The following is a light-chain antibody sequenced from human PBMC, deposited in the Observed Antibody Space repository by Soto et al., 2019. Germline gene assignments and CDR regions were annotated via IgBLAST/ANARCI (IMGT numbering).Light chain of an antibody. V-gene: IGKV1-5*01. CDR2: DAS. J-gene: IGKJ1*01. CDR1: QSISTW. CDR3: QHYNSYSNT. Sequence: DIQMTQSPSTLSASVGDRVTITCRASQSISTWLAWYQQKPGKAPNLLIYDASTLGSGVPSRFSGSGSGSEFTLTISSXQPDDFATYYCQHYNSYSNTFGQGTKVDIK.